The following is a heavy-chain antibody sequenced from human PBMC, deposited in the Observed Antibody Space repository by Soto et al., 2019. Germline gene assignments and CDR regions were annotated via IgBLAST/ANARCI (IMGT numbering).Heavy chain of an antibody. CDR1: GSSFTSYW. Sequence: PGESLKISCKGSGSSFTSYWISWVRQMPGKGLEWMGRIDPSDSYTNYSPSFQGHVTISADKSISTAYLQWSSLKASDTAMYYCASCYDSSRHYYYYGMDVWGQGTTVTVSS. CDR3: ASCYDSSRHYYYYGMDV. V-gene: IGHV5-10-1*01. J-gene: IGHJ6*02. D-gene: IGHD3-22*01. CDR2: IDPSDSYT.